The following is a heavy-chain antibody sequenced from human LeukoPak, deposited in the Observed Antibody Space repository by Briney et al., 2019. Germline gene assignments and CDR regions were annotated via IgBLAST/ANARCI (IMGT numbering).Heavy chain of an antibody. CDR3: AKDTIRTRVRGVPTGY. Sequence: GGSLRLSCAASGFTFSSYGMHWVRHAPGEGLEWVAFIRYDGSNKYYADSVKGRFTISRDNSKNTLYLQMNSLRADDTAVYYCAKDTIRTRVRGVPTGYWGQGTLVTVSS. J-gene: IGHJ4*02. CDR1: GFTFSSYG. CDR2: IRYDGSNK. V-gene: IGHV3-30*02. D-gene: IGHD3-10*01.